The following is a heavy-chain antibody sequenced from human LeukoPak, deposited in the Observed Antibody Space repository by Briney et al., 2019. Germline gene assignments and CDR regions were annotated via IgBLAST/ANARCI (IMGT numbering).Heavy chain of an antibody. CDR1: GGSFSGYY. J-gene: IGHJ4*02. D-gene: IGHD3-22*01. CDR3: ARVFLTDYYDSSGYYYYFDY. Sequence: SETLSLTCAVYGGSFSGYYWSWIRQPPGKGLEWIGEIDHSGSTNYNPSLKSRVTISVDTSKNQFSLKLSSVTAADTAVYYCARVFLTDYYDSSGYYYYFDYWGQGTLVTVSP. V-gene: IGHV4-34*01. CDR2: IDHSGST.